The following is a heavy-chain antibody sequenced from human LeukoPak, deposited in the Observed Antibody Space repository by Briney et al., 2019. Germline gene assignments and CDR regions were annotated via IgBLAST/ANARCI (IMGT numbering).Heavy chain of an antibody. D-gene: IGHD3-16*02. CDR2: IKSKTDGGTT. CDR3: TTTFPGFYDYVWGSYRFDY. V-gene: IGHV3-15*01. Sequence: GGSLRLSCAASGFTFSNAWMSWVRQAPGKGLGWVGRIKSKTDGGTTDYAAPVKGRFTISRDDSKNALYLQMNSLKTEDTAVYYCTTTFPGFYDYVWGSYRFDYWGQGTLVTVSS. CDR1: GFTFSNAW. J-gene: IGHJ4*02.